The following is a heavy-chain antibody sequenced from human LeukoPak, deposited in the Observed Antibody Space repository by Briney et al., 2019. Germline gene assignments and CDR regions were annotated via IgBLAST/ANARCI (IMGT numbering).Heavy chain of an antibody. CDR2: ISNSGRTI. CDR1: GFTVSSNY. D-gene: IGHD3-3*01. CDR3: ARERMRLFGDH. Sequence: GGSLRLSCAASGFTVSSNYMSWVRQAPGRGLEWVSYISNSGRTIYYADSVKGRFTISRDNAKNSVYLQMNSLRAEDTAVYYCARERMRLFGDHWGQGTLVTVSS. J-gene: IGHJ4*02. V-gene: IGHV3-48*01.